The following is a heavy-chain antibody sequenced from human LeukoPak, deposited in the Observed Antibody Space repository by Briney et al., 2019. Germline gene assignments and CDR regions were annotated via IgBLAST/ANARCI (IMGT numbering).Heavy chain of an antibody. CDR2: ISWNSGSI. CDR1: GFTFDDYA. D-gene: IGHD6-19*01. CDR3: ARGRPGYSSGWYVGIFDY. Sequence: GGSLRLSCAASGFTFDDYAMHWVRQAPGKGLEWVSGISWNSGSIGYADSVKGRFTISRDNAKNSLYLQMNSLRSEDTAVYYCARGRPGYSSGWYVGIFDYWGQGTLVTVSS. J-gene: IGHJ4*02. V-gene: IGHV3-9*01.